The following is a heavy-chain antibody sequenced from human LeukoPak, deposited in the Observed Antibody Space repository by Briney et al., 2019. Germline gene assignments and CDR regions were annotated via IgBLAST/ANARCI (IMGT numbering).Heavy chain of an antibody. CDR2: IYTGGST. CDR1: GFTVSTNY. CDR3: ARAEVLSFFDS. D-gene: IGHD4/OR15-4a*01. J-gene: IGHJ4*02. Sequence: GGSLRLSCTATGFTVSTNYMNWVRQASGKGLEWVSVIYTGGSTYYADSVKGGFNISRDNSKNTVYLQMNSLRPEDTAVYYCARAEVLSFFDSWGQGTLVTVSS. V-gene: IGHV3-66*02.